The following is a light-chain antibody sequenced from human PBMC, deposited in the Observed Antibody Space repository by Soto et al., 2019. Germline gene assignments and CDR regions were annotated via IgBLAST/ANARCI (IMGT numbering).Light chain of an antibody. J-gene: IGKJ1*01. V-gene: IGKV3-15*01. CDR3: QQYNNWPRT. CDR1: QSVSSKY. CDR2: GAS. Sequence: EIVMTQSAATLSVSPGERATLSCRASQSVSSKYLAWYQQKPGQAPRLLIYGASTRATGIPARFSGSGSGTEFTLAISSLQSEDFAVYYCQQYNNWPRTFGQGTKVDI.